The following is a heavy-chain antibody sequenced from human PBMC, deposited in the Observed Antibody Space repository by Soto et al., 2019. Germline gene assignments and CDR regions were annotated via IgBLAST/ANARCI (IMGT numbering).Heavy chain of an antibody. J-gene: IGHJ5*02. CDR3: ARDSYSSSWYGAGNWFDP. CDR1: GGTFSSYA. Sequence: QVQLVQSGAEVKKPGSSVKVSCKASGGTFSSYAISWVRQAPGQGREWMGGIIPIFGTANYAQKFQGRVTITADESTSTAYMELSSRRSEDTAVYYCARDSYSSSWYGAGNWFDPWGQGTLVTVSS. D-gene: IGHD6-13*01. V-gene: IGHV1-69*01. CDR2: IIPIFGTA.